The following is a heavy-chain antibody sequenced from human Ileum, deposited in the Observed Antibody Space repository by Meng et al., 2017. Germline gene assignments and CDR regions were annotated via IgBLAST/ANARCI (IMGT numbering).Heavy chain of an antibody. CDR1: GGSISSGTYY. CDR2: IYTRGST. J-gene: IGHJ5*02. V-gene: IGHV4-61*02. CDR3: ARSSSHRFDP. Sequence: QVHLEASGRGLVEPAQPLSLLCPACGGSISSGTYYCSWTRQPAAKGLEWIGRIYTRGSTNYNPSLKSRVTISIDTSKNQFSLNLSSVTATDTAVYYCARSSSHRFDPWGQGTLVTVSS.